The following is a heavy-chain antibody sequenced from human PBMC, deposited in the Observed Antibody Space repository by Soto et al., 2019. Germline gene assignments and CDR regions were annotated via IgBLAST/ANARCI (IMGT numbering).Heavy chain of an antibody. Sequence: QVQLVQSGAEVKKPGSSVKVSCKASGGTFSSYTISWVRQAPGQGLEWMGRIIPILGIANYAQKFQGRVTITADNSTSPAYMELSSLRSEDTAVYYCASIIDYCSSTSCYVNAFDIWGQGTMVTVSS. CDR1: GGTFSSYT. D-gene: IGHD2-2*01. J-gene: IGHJ3*02. CDR2: IIPILGIA. CDR3: ASIIDYCSSTSCYVNAFDI. V-gene: IGHV1-69*02.